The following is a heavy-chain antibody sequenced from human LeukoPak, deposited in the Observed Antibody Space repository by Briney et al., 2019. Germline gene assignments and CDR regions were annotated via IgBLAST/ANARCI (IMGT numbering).Heavy chain of an antibody. CDR1: GFTVSSNY. V-gene: IGHV3-66*01. CDR2: IYSSGST. Sequence: GGSLRLSCAASGFTVSSNYMSWVRQAPGKGLEWVSVIYSSGSTYYADSVKGRFTISRDNSKNTLFLQMNSLRAEDTAVYYCARSSGYYYHDYWGQGTLVTVSS. D-gene: IGHD3-22*01. J-gene: IGHJ4*02. CDR3: ARSSGYYYHDY.